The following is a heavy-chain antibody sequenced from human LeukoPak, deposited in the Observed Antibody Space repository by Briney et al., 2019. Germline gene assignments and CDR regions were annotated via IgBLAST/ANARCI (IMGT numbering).Heavy chain of an antibody. D-gene: IGHD7-27*01. V-gene: IGHV4-59*01. CDR2: IYYSGST. Sequence: KPSETLSLTCLLSGGSIGPYYWSWIRQAAGKGPEWIGYIYYSGSTNYNPSLKSRVTISVDTSKNQFSLKLSSVTAADTAVYYCARVNWVSYWYSDLWAVAPWSLSPQ. J-gene: IGHJ2*01. CDR3: ARVNWVSYWYSDL. CDR1: GGSIGPYY.